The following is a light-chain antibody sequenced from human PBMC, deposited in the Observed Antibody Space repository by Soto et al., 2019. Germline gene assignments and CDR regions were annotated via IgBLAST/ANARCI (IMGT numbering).Light chain of an antibody. CDR3: QSYASSLSGSK. CDR1: SSNIGAGYD. J-gene: IGLJ2*01. V-gene: IGLV1-40*01. CDR2: GNS. Sequence: QSVLTQPPSVSGAPGQRVTISCTGSSSNIGAGYDVHWYQQLPGTAPKLLIYGNSNRPSGVPDRFSGSKSGNSASLAITGLQAEDEADYYCQSYASSLSGSKFGGGTKLTVL.